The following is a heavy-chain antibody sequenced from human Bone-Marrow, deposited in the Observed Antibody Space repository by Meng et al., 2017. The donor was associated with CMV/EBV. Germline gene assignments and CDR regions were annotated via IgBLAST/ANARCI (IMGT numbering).Heavy chain of an antibody. CDR3: AKLLALGCSSTSCYTGDY. V-gene: IGHV3-74*01. CDR1: GFTFSSYW. D-gene: IGHD2-2*02. Sequence: GESLKISCAASGFTFSSYWMHWVRQAPGKGLVWVSRINSDGSSTSYADSVKGRFTISRDNSKNTLYLQMNSLRAEDTAVYYCAKLLALGCSSTSCYTGDYWGQGTLVTVSS. J-gene: IGHJ4*02. CDR2: INSDGSST.